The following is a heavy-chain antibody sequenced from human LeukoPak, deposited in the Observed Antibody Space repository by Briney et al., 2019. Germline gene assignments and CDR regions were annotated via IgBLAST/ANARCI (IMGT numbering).Heavy chain of an antibody. J-gene: IGHJ3*02. Sequence: SVKVSCKASGGTFSSYAISWVRQAPGQGLEWMGGIIPIFGTANYAQKFQGRVTITADESTSTAYMELSSLRSEDTAVYYCARDMVRGVNDDAFDIWGQGTMVTVSS. CDR1: GGTFSSYA. V-gene: IGHV1-69*01. D-gene: IGHD3-10*01. CDR3: ARDMVRGVNDDAFDI. CDR2: IIPIFGTA.